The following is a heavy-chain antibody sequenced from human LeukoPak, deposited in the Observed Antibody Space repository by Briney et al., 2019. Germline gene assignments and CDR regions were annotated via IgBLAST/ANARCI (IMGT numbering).Heavy chain of an antibody. CDR2: ISDDGRHK. Sequence: GSLRLSCAASGFTFNNYGIHYVRQAPGKGLEWVAVISDDGRHKNYADSVKGRFTISRDNSNNTLYLQMNSLRVEDTGVYYCAKDRETTASGTFDYWGQGTLVTVSS. CDR3: AKDRETTASGTFDY. V-gene: IGHV3-30*18. D-gene: IGHD6-13*01. J-gene: IGHJ4*02. CDR1: GFTFNNYG.